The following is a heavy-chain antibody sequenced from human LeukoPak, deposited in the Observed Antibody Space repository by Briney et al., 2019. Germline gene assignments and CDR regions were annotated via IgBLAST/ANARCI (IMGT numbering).Heavy chain of an antibody. V-gene: IGHV1-2*02. CDR2: INPSSGGT. J-gene: IGHJ4*02. D-gene: IGHD2-21*01. Sequence: ASVKLSCKASGYTFTGYYMHWVRQAPGQGLEWMGWINPSSGGTNYAQKFQGRVTMTRDTSISTAYMDLYRLTSDDTAVYYCTGSDFGYWGQGTLVTVSS. CDR1: GYTFTGYY. CDR3: TGSDFGY.